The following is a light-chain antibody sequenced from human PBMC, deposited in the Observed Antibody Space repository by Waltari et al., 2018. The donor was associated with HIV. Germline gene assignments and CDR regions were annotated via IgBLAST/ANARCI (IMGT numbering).Light chain of an antibody. CDR1: QAITSY. Sequence: DIQLSQSPSFMSASVCDRVTITCRASQAITSYLAWYQQKLGKAPKLLIYSASTLERGVPSRLGGGGSETEFSLKISSLQPEDSAHYSCQQLHTDPFTFGQGTKLEIK. CDR2: SAS. CDR3: QQLHTDPFT. V-gene: IGKV1-9*01. J-gene: IGKJ2*01.